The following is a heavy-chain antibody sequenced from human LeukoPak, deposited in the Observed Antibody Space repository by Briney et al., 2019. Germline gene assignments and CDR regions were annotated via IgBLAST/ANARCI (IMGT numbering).Heavy chain of an antibody. Sequence: PGGSLRLSCAAPGFTMSNSATSWVRQAPGKGLEWVSAINGGNSDTNYAESVKGRFTISRDNSRNTLYLQMNSLRAEDTAVYYCAKDLLRWAFDYWGQGTLVTVSS. CDR3: AKDLLRWAFDY. CDR1: GFTMSNSA. D-gene: IGHD2-15*01. V-gene: IGHV3-23*01. J-gene: IGHJ4*02. CDR2: INGGNSDT.